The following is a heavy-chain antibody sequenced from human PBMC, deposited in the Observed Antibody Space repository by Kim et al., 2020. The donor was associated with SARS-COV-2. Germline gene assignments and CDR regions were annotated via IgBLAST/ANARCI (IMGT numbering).Heavy chain of an antibody. V-gene: IGHV1-8*01. Sequence: QKFQGRVTMTRNTSISTAYMELSSLRSEDTAVYYCARGLTMGYYYSGMDVWGQGTTVTVSS. J-gene: IGHJ6*02. CDR3: ARGLTMGYYYSGMDV. D-gene: IGHD3-10*01.